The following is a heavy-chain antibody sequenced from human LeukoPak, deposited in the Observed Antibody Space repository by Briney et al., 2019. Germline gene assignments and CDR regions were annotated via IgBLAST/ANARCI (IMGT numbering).Heavy chain of an antibody. CDR1: GFTFSSYW. CDR2: INTDGSTT. Sequence: QPGGSLRLSCAASGFTFSSYWMHWVRQAPGKGLVWVSRINTDGSTTTYADSVKGRFTISRDNAKNTMYLQMKNLRAEDTAVYYCARRSFCGGDCYPYFDFWGQGTLVSVSS. CDR3: ARRSFCGGDCYPYFDF. V-gene: IGHV3-74*01. J-gene: IGHJ4*02. D-gene: IGHD2-21*02.